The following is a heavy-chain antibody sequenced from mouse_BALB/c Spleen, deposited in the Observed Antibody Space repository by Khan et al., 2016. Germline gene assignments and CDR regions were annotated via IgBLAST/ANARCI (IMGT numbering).Heavy chain of an antibody. D-gene: IGHD1-1*01. J-gene: IGHJ3*01. V-gene: IGHV1-54*03. CDR1: GYAFTNVL. CDR3: ASQYGSSYVGFAY. Sequence: QIQLVQSGADLVRPGTSVKVSCKASGYAFTNVLIDWIKQRPGQGLDWIGVINPGSGSTNYNEKFKGKATLTADKSSSTAYMQLSSLTSDDSAVHFCASQYGSSYVGFAYWGQGTLVTVSA. CDR2: INPGSGST.